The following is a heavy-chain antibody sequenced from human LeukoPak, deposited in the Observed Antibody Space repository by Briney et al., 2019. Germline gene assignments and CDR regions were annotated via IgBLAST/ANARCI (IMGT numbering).Heavy chain of an antibody. CDR3: ARVAGIRHGAPSY. Sequence: ASVKVSCKASGYTFTGYYMHWVRLAPGQGLEWMGWINPNSGGTNYAQKFQGRVTMTRDTSISTAYMELSRLRSDDTAVYYCARVAGIRHGAPSYWGQGTLVTVSS. V-gene: IGHV1-2*02. D-gene: IGHD1-26*01. CDR2: INPNSGGT. CDR1: GYTFTGYY. J-gene: IGHJ4*02.